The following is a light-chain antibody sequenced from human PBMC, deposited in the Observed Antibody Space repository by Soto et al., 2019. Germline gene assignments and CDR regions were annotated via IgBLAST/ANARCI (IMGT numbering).Light chain of an antibody. CDR2: EVN. Sequence: QSVLTQPASVSGSPGQSITIPCTGTSSDVGGYNFVSWYEQHPGKAPKLIIYEVNGRPSGVSDRFSGSKSGNTASLTISGLQAEDEADYYCSSYTSSNTLVVFGGGTKVTVL. CDR3: SSYTSSNTLVV. V-gene: IGLV2-14*01. J-gene: IGLJ2*01. CDR1: SSDVGGYNF.